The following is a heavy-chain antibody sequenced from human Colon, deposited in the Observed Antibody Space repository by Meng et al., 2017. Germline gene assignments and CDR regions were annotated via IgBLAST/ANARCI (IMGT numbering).Heavy chain of an antibody. V-gene: IGHV3-15*01. CDR2: IKSKTDGGTT. CDR1: GFTFSNAW. J-gene: IGHJ6*02. D-gene: IGHD4-23*01. Sequence: GGSLRLSCAASGFTFSNAWMSWIRQAPGKGLEWVGRIKSKTDGGTTDYAAPVQDRFTISRDDSKNTLYLQMNSLKTEDAAVYYCMADASTVAPYYYYGMDIWGQGTTVTVSS. CDR3: MADASTVAPYYYYGMDI.